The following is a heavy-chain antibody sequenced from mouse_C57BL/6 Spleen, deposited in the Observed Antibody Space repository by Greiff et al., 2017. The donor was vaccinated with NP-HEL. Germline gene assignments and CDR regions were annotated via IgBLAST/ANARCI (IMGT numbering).Heavy chain of an antibody. J-gene: IGHJ3*01. CDR2: LSSGGSYT. D-gene: IGHD3-2*02. CDR3: ARSDSSGYPY. V-gene: IGHV5-6*01. CDR1: GFTFSSYG. Sequence: EVQVVESGGDLVKPGGSLKLSCAASGFTFSSYGMSCVRQTPDKRLEWVATLSSGGSYTSYPDSVKGRFTSSRDNAKNTLYLQMSSLKSEDTAMYYCARSDSSGYPYWGQGTLVTVSA.